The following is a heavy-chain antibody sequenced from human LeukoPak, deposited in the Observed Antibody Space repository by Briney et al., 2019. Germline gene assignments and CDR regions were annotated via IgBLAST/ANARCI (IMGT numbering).Heavy chain of an antibody. CDR2: INHSGST. D-gene: IGHD1-26*01. V-gene: IGHV4-34*01. J-gene: IGHJ4*02. Sequence: SETLSLTCAVYGGSFSGYYWSWIRQPPGKGLEWIGEINHSGSTNYNPSLKSRVTISVDTSKNQFSLKLSSVTAADTAIYYCARNIVGPRQVDYWGQGTLVTVSS. CDR3: ARNIVGPRQVDY. CDR1: GGSFSGYY.